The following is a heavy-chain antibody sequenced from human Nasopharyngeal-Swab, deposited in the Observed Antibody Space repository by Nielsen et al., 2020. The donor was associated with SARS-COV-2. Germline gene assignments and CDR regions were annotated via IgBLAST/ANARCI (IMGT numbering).Heavy chain of an antibody. D-gene: IGHD4-17*01. J-gene: IGHJ4*02. V-gene: IGHV3-9*03. CDR1: GFTFDDYA. CDR2: ISWNSGSI. CDR3: ARGMTTVTL. Sequence: GGSLRLSCAASGFTFDDYAMHWVRQAPGKGLEWVSGISWNSGSIGYADSVKGRFTISRDNAKNSLYLQMNSLRAEDMALYYCARGMTTVTLWGQGTLVTVSS.